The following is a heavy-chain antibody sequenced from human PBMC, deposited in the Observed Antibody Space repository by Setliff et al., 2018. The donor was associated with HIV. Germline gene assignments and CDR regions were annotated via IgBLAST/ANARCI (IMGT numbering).Heavy chain of an antibody. CDR1: GGSISSYY. CDR3: ARSPGVDTNMAFDY. V-gene: IGHV4-59*01. D-gene: IGHD5-18*01. CDR2: IFYTGST. Sequence: PSETLSLTCTVSGGSISSYYWTWLRQFPGKGLEWIGFIFYTGSTTYNPSLNSRVTISVDTSKNQFSLKLNSVTAADTAVYYCARSPGVDTNMAFDYWGQGMLVTVSS. J-gene: IGHJ4*02.